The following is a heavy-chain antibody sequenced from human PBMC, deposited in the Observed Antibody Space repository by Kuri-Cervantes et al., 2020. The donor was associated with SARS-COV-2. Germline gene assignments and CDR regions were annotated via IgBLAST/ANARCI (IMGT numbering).Heavy chain of an antibody. V-gene: IGHV1-2*04. CDR2: KNPNSGGT. CDR1: GDTFSGGYY. CDR3: ARGMVRGVIQYYYYGMDV. D-gene: IGHD3-10*01. Sequence: ASVKVSCKASGDTFSGGYYMYWVRQAPGQGLEWMGWKNPNSGGTNYAQKSQGWVTMTRDTSISTAYMELSRLRSDDTAVYYCARGMVRGVIQYYYYGMDVWGQGTTVTVSS. J-gene: IGHJ6*02.